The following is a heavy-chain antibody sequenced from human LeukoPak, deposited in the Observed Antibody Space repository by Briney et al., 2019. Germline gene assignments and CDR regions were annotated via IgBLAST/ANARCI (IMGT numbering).Heavy chain of an antibody. J-gene: IGHJ4*02. CDR1: GFTFSKFA. CDR3: ARAPRPTYYDFWSGYLYYYDY. Sequence: GGSLRLSYAASGFTFSKFAMSWVRQAQGKGLEWVAAISSSGGSTYYADSVKGRFTISRDNAKNSLYLQMNSLRAEDTAVYYCARAPRPTYYDFWSGYLYYYDYWGQGTLVTVSS. CDR2: ISSSGGST. V-gene: IGHV3-23*01. D-gene: IGHD3-3*01.